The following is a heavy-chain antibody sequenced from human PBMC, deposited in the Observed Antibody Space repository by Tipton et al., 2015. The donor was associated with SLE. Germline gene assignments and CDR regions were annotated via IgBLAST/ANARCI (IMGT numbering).Heavy chain of an antibody. V-gene: IGHV3-30*02. CDR2: IRYDGSNK. D-gene: IGHD3-3*01. CDR1: GFTFSSYW. J-gene: IGHJ4*02. Sequence: SLRLSCAASGFTFSSYWMSWVRQAPGKGLEWVAFIRYDGSNKYYADSVKGRFTISRDNSKNTLYLQMNSLRAEDTAVYYCAKDMGITIFGVALDYWGQGTLVTVSS. CDR3: AKDMGITIFGVALDY.